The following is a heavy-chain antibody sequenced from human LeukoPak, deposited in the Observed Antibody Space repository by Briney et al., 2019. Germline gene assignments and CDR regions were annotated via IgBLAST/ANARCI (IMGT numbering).Heavy chain of an antibody. CDR2: ISGSGGST. D-gene: IGHD3-16*01. V-gene: IGHV3-23*01. CDR3: AKDHDAIWEYYFDY. J-gene: IGHJ4*02. CDR1: GFTFSSYA. Sequence: GGSLRLSCAAPGFTFSSYAMSWVRQAPGKGLEWVSAISGSGGSTYYADSVKGRFTISRDNSKNTLYLQMNSLRAEDTAVYYCAKDHDAIWEYYFDYWGQGTLVTVSS.